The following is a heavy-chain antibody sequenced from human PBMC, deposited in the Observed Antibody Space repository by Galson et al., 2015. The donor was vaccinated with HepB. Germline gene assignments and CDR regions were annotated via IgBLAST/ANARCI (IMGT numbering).Heavy chain of an antibody. CDR3: ARDRSCYDFEWNDAVDV. J-gene: IGHJ3*01. V-gene: IGHV1-18*01. CDR1: GCSIKDYA. D-gene: IGHD5-12*01. CDR2: ISTDFGVA. Sequence: SVKVSCKASGCSIKDYAINWVRQAPGQGLEWVGGISTDFGVAMYARKFEGRVNMTRETATSTDYVELRSLRSDDTAVYYCARDRSCYDFEWNDAVDVWGRATTATVS.